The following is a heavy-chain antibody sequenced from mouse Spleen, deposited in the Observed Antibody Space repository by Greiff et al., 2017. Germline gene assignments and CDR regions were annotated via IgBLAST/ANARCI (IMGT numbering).Heavy chain of an antibody. CDR2: INYDGSST. V-gene: IGHV5-16*01. CDR3: ARGGYYYDGSYSYWYFDV. CDR1: GFTFSDYY. J-gene: IGHJ1*01. D-gene: IGHD1-1*01. Sequence: DVHLVESEGGLVQPGSSMKLSCTASGFTFSDYYMAWVRQVPEKGLEWVANINYDGSSTYYLDSLKSRFIISRDNAKNILYLQMSSLKSEDTATYYCARGGYYYDGSYSYWYFDVWGAGTTVTVSS.